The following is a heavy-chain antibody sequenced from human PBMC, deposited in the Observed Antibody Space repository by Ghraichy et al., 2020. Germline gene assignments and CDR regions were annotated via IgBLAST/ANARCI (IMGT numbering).Heavy chain of an antibody. D-gene: IGHD2/OR15-2a*01. CDR2: ISSSSSYI. CDR1: GFTFSSYS. J-gene: IGHJ5*02. V-gene: IGHV3-21*01. CDR3: ARGDFANWFDP. Sequence: GGSLRLSCAASGFTFSSYSMNWVRQAPGKGLEWVSSISSSSSYIYYADSLKGRFTISRDNAKNSLYLQMNSLRAEDTAVYYCARGDFANWFDPWGQGTLVTVSS.